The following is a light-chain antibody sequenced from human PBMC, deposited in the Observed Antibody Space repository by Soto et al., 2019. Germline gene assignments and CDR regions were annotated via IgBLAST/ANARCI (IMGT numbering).Light chain of an antibody. CDR2: AAS. Sequence: DIQMTQSPYPLSASVGDRVTITCRTSETISTYVNWYQKKPGKAPKLLIYAASSLQSGVPSRFSGSGSGTDFTLTISSLQPEDFATYYCQQGHSNPITLGQGTRLEIK. CDR3: QQGHSNPIT. J-gene: IGKJ5*01. V-gene: IGKV1-39*01. CDR1: ETISTY.